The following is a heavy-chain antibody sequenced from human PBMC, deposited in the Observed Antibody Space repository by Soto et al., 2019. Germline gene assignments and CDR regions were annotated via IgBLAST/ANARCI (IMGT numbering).Heavy chain of an antibody. CDR3: ARAGANYDILTGYYYYYYYGMDV. CDR1: GGTFSSYA. D-gene: IGHD3-9*01. Sequence: SVKVSCKASGGTFSSYAINWVRQAPGQGLEWMGGIIPIFGTANYAQKFQGRVTITADESTSTAYMELSSLRSEDTAVYYCARAGANYDILTGYYYYYYYGMDVWGQGTTVTVSS. J-gene: IGHJ6*02. CDR2: IIPIFGTA. V-gene: IGHV1-69*13.